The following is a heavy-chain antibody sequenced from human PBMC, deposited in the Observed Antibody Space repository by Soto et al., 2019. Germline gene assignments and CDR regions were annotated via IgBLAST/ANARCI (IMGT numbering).Heavy chain of an antibody. J-gene: IGHJ3*01. D-gene: IGHD3-16*01. CDR1: GYTFTGYG. CDR2: ISVFNGNT. CDR3: GRAGSGCIMDS. V-gene: IGHV1-18*01. Sequence: QVQLVQSGAEVKKPGASVKVSCKTSGYTFTGYGINWVRQAPGHGLEWMGWISVFNGNTKYGQNIQDRVIMTTDTATSTAYMELRSLRSDDTAVYVCGRAGSGCIMDSWGQGTMLIVSS.